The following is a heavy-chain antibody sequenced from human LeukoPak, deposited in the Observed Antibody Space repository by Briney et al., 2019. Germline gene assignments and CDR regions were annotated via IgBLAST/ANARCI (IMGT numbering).Heavy chain of an antibody. Sequence: PGGSLGLSCAASGFDFSSYAMSWVRQPPGKGLEWVSVISVSGDWTYYADSVKGRFTISRDNSKNTLYLQMNSLRAEDTAVYYCARRVGSGRDTAMVALAFDIWGQGTMVTVSS. CDR2: ISVSGDWT. V-gene: IGHV3-23*01. CDR3: ARRVGSGRDTAMVALAFDI. J-gene: IGHJ3*02. D-gene: IGHD5-18*01. CDR1: GFDFSSYA.